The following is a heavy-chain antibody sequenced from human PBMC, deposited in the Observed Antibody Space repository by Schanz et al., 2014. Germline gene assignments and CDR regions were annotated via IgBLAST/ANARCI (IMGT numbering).Heavy chain of an antibody. CDR1: GGSISSYY. V-gene: IGHV4-59*01. Sequence: QVQLQESGPGLVKPSETLSLTCTVSGGSISSYYWSWIRQPPGKGLEWIGYIYYSGDTNYNPSLKSRVTISVDTSKNQFSLNLISVTAADTAVYYCARQGIGYQHGRYYYYMDVWGQGTTVTVSS. D-gene: IGHD2-2*01. J-gene: IGHJ6*03. CDR3: ARQGIGYQHGRYYYYMDV. CDR2: IYYSGDT.